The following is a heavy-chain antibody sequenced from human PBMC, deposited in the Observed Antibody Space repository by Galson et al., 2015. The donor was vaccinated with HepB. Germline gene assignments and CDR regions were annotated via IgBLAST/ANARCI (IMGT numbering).Heavy chain of an antibody. CDR3: ARAGRASWYDY. CDR2: INPSGAVT. D-gene: IGHD6-13*01. CDR1: GFTFSSYT. J-gene: IGHJ4*02. Sequence: SLRLSCAGPGFTFSSYTMGWVRQAPGKGLEWVSDINPSGAVTYYIDSVRGRFTISRDNSENILYLQMSSLKSEDTAMYYCARAGRASWYDYWGQGTLVTVSS. V-gene: IGHV3-23*01.